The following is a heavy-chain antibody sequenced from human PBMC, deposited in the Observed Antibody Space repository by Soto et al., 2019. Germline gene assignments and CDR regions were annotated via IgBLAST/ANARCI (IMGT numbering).Heavy chain of an antibody. J-gene: IGHJ4*02. CDR1: GGSFSGYY. CDR2: INHSGST. CDR3: ARGDNWNFV. Sequence: SETLSLTCAVYGGSFSGYYWSWIRQPPGKGLEWIGEINHSGSTNYNPSLKSRVTISVDTSKNQFSLKLSSVTAADTAVYYCARGDNWNFVWGQGNLVTVSS. D-gene: IGHD1-7*01. V-gene: IGHV4-34*01.